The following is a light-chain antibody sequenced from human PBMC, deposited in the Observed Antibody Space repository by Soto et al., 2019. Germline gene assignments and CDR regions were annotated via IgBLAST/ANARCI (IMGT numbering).Light chain of an antibody. CDR2: AAS. V-gene: IGKV1-39*01. Sequence: DIQMTQSPSSLSASVGDRVTITCRASQSISSYLYWYQQKPGKAPKLVIYAASSLQSGVPSRFSGGGSGTDFTLTISSLQPEDCATYDCQQSYSTPWTCGQGTKVEIK. J-gene: IGKJ1*01. CDR1: QSISSY. CDR3: QQSYSTPWT.